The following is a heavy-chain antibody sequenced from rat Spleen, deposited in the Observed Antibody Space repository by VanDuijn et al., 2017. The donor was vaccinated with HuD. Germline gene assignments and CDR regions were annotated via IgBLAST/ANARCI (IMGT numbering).Heavy chain of an antibody. CDR2: ISPGGDNT. D-gene: IGHD4-6*01. CDR3: ARHWGY. Sequence: EVQLVESDGGLVQPGRSLKLSCAASGFTFTDYYMAWVRQAPTKGLEWVASISPGGDNTYYRDSVKGRFTISRDNAKNTHYLQMDSLRSEDTATYYCARHWGYWGQGVMVTVSS. J-gene: IGHJ2*01. V-gene: IGHV5S13*01. CDR1: GFTFTDYY.